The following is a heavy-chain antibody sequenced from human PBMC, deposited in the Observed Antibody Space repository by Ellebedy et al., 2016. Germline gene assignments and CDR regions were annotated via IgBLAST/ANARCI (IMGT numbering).Heavy chain of an antibody. Sequence: GESLKISCAASGFSFINYAMTWVRQAPGKGLQWVSSLSGSGGSRYYADSVTGRFTISRDNSKNTLYLQMNSLRAEDTAMYYCAKDGDYCIGGSCYSGWGQGTLVTVSS. CDR2: LSGSGGSR. CDR3: AKDGDYCIGGSCYSG. V-gene: IGHV3-23*01. J-gene: IGHJ1*01. CDR1: GFSFINYA. D-gene: IGHD2-15*01.